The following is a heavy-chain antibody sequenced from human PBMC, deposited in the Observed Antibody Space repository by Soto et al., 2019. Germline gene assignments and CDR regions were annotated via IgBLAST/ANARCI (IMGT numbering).Heavy chain of an antibody. CDR2: IYYSGST. V-gene: IGHV4-59*01. CDR1: GGSISSYY. D-gene: IGHD3-3*01. Sequence: PSETLSLTCTVSGGSISSYYWSWIRQPPGKGLEWIGYIYYSGSTNYTPSLKSRVTISVDTSKNQFSLKLSSVTAADTAVYYCAREKMHDFWSGDFDYWGQGTLVTVSS. J-gene: IGHJ4*02. CDR3: AREKMHDFWSGDFDY.